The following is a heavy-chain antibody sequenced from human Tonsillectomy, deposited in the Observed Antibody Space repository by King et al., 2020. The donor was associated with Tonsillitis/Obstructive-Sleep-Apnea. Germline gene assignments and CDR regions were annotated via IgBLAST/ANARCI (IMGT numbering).Heavy chain of an antibody. D-gene: IGHD2-21*01. CDR3: ARLAGDTYSGVDY. Sequence: EKQLVQSGAELKKPGESLKISCKGSGYSLSTYWIGWGRHSTWKILELLGSIYPSDSYTRFCPSFQGQVTISADKSISTAYLQWSSLMASDTAMYYCARLAGDTYSGVDYWGQGTLVTVSS. CDR1: GYSLSTYW. CDR2: IYPSDSYT. J-gene: IGHJ4*02. V-gene: IGHV5-51*01.